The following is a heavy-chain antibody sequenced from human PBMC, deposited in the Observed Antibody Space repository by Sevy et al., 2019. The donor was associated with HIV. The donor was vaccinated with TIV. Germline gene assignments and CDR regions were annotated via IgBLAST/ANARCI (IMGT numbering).Heavy chain of an antibody. CDR1: GFTFSTYG. CDR3: AKESGSYYYRFDY. CDR2: ISYDGSNQ. D-gene: IGHD1-26*01. J-gene: IGHJ4*02. Sequence: GGSLRFSCAASGFTFSTYGMHWVRQAPGKGLEWVAVISYDGSNQYYADSVKGRFTISRDNSKNTLYLQMNSLRAEDTAVYYCAKESGSYYYRFDYWGQGTLVTVSS. V-gene: IGHV3-30*18.